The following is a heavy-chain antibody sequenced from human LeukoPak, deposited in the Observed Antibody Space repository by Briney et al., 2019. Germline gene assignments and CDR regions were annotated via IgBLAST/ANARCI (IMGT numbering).Heavy chain of an antibody. CDR1: GFTFSSYE. CDR3: AKFPQSVVGTTQFDF. J-gene: IGHJ4*02. D-gene: IGHD2-15*01. V-gene: IGHV3-48*03. Sequence: PGGSLRLSCAASGFTFSSYEMNWVRQAPGKGLEWVSYISSRGTTTYYADSVKGRFTISRDNSKNTLYLQMNSLRAEDTAIYFCAKFPQSVVGTTQFDFWGQGTLVTVSS. CDR2: ISSRGTTT.